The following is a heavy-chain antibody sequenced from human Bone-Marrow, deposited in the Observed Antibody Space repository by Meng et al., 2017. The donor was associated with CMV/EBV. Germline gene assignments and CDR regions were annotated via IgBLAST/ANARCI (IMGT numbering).Heavy chain of an antibody. V-gene: IGHV3-30*04. CDR2: ISYDGSNK. CDR3: ARDRDYSGSYYFDY. CDR1: GFTFSSYA. J-gene: IGHJ4*02. Sequence: GGSLRLSCAASGFTFSSYAMHWVRQAPGKGLEWVAVISYDGSNKYYADSVKGRFTISRDNSKNTLYLQMNSLRAEDTAVYYCARDRDYSGSYYFDYWGQGTLVTV. D-gene: IGHD1-26*01.